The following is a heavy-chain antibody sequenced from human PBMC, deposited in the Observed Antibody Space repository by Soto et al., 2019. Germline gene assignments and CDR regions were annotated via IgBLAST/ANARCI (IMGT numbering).Heavy chain of an antibody. CDR2: IYSGGST. J-gene: IGHJ4*02. Sequence: EVQLGESGGGLVQPGGSLRLSCAASGFTVSSHYMSWVRQAPGKGLEWVSVIYSGGSTYDANSVTGRFIISRDKSKSTVYLQMNSLRAEDTAVYYCARDRTISDYRSSGALGLWGQGTLVSVSS. D-gene: IGHD6-6*01. V-gene: IGHV3-66*01. CDR1: GFTVSSHY. CDR3: ARDRTISDYRSSGALGL.